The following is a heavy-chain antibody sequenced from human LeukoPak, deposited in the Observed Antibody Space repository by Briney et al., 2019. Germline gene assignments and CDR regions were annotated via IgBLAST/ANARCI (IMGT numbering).Heavy chain of an antibody. J-gene: IGHJ5*02. Sequence: GESLKVFCKGSGYCFTSYWIGWVRQMPGGGLEWRGIIFPGDSDTRYSPSCQDQITISAVKSISTAYLQWGRQKASDTAMYYGATSLRGTLGWFDPWGQGTLVTVSS. CDR1: GYCFTSYW. CDR3: ATSLRGTLGWFDP. CDR2: IFPGDSDT. V-gene: IGHV5-51*01.